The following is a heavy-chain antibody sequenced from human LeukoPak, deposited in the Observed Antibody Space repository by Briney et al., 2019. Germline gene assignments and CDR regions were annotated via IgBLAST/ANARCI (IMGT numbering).Heavy chain of an antibody. Sequence: GGSLRFSCAASGCTFSSYGMHWVRQAPGKGLEWVAFIRYDGSNKYYADSVKGRFTISRDNSKNTLYLQMNSLRAEDTAVYYCAKAVAAAGTYYYYMDVWGKGTTVTISS. V-gene: IGHV3-30*02. CDR1: GCTFSSYG. CDR2: IRYDGSNK. CDR3: AKAVAAAGTYYYYMDV. D-gene: IGHD6-13*01. J-gene: IGHJ6*03.